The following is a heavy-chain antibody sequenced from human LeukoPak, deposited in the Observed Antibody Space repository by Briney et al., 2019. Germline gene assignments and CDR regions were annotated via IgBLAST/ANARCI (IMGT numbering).Heavy chain of an antibody. CDR2: ISYDGSNK. CDR3: AKDIAGNGY. Sequence: PGRSLRLSCAASGFTFSSYGMHWVRQAPGKGLEWVAVISYDGSNKYYADSVKDRFTISRDNSKNTLYLQMNSLRAEDTAVYYCAKDIAGNGYWGQGTLVTVSS. V-gene: IGHV3-30*18. CDR1: GFTFSSYG. J-gene: IGHJ4*02. D-gene: IGHD1-1*01.